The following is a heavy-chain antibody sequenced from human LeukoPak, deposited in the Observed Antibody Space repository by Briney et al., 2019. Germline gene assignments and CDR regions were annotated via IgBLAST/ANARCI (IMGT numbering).Heavy chain of an antibody. V-gene: IGHV3-23*01. CDR3: AKDRLLNCRGDCYIFDY. Sequence: GGSLRLSWVASGFTLRSYVRNWVRQTPGKGLEWVSSISGSGDSTFYADSVKGRFSISRDNSKNTLYLQVNGLRTEDTAVYYCAKDRLLNCRGDCYIFDYWGQGTVVTVSS. CDR1: GFTLRSYV. D-gene: IGHD2-21*02. CDR2: ISGSGDST. J-gene: IGHJ4*02.